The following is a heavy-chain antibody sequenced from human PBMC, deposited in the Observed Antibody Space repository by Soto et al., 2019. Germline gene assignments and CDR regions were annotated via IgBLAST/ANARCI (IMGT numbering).Heavy chain of an antibody. CDR3: ASDSRYYYYYGIDI. D-gene: IGHD6-13*01. Sequence: GASVEVSCKASGYTFSTYGISWVRQAPGQGLEWMGWISIHNGKTKKAQKLQDRVSLTTDTSTTTAYMELRSLTSDDTAIYYCASDSRYYYYYGIDISHQQTTVTAAS. V-gene: IGHV1-18*01. CDR2: ISIHNGKT. J-gene: IGHJ6*02. CDR1: GYTFSTYG.